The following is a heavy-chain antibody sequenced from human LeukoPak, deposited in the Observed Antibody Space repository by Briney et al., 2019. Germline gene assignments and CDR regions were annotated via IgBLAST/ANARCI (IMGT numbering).Heavy chain of an antibody. Sequence: SETLSLTCTVSGGFISSYYWSWIRQPAGKGLEWIGRFYTSGSANYNPSLKSRVTMSVDTSKSHFSLKLSSVTAADTAVYYCARDPAPWNSGADWFDPWGQGTLVTVSS. CDR3: ARDPAPWNSGADWFDP. CDR1: GGFISSYY. V-gene: IGHV4-4*07. CDR2: FYTSGSA. J-gene: IGHJ5*02. D-gene: IGHD1/OR15-1a*01.